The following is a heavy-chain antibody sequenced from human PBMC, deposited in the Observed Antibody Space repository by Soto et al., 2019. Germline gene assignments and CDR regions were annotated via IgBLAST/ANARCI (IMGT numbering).Heavy chain of an antibody. J-gene: IGHJ6*02. CDR1: GYPFTSYW. D-gene: IGHD3-22*01. V-gene: IGHV5-51*01. Sequence: GESLKISCKGSGYPFTSYWIGWVRQTPGKGLEWMAIIYPGNSDIRYSPSFQGQVTISADKSISTAYLQWSSLKASDTAMYYCARQASNGQWFLWGQGTTVTVSS. CDR2: IYPGNSDI. CDR3: ARQASNGQWFL.